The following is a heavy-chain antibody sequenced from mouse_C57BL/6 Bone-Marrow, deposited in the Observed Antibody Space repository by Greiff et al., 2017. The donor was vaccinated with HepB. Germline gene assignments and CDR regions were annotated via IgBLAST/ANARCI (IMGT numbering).Heavy chain of an antibody. CDR2: INPNYGTT. Sequence: VQLKQSGPELVKPGASVKISCKASGYSFTDYNMNWVKQSNGKSLEWIGVINPNYGTTSYNQKFKGKATLTVDQSSSTAYMQLNSLTSEDSAVYYCAKPHDYGSSPYWYFDVWGTGTTVTVSS. J-gene: IGHJ1*03. V-gene: IGHV1-39*01. CDR1: GYSFTDYN. D-gene: IGHD1-1*01. CDR3: AKPHDYGSSPYWYFDV.